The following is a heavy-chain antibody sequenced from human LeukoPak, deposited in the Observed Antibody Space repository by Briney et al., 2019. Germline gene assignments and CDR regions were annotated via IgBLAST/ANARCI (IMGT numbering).Heavy chain of an antibody. V-gene: IGHV3-33*01. CDR1: GFTFSSYG. CDR2: IWSDGSNK. Sequence: PGGSLRLSCAASGFTFSSYGMHWVRQAPGKGVEWVAVIWSDGSNKYYADSAKGRFTISRDNSKNTVNLQMNSLRDEDTAVYYCARDLHGDLDYWGQGTLVTVSS. J-gene: IGHJ4*02. D-gene: IGHD4-17*01. CDR3: ARDLHGDLDY.